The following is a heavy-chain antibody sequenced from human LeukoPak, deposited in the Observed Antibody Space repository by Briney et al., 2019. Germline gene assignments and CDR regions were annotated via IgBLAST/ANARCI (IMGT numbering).Heavy chain of an antibody. CDR1: GFTFNTYS. CDR3: ARDPPASSTWYLVDP. D-gene: IGHD6-13*01. J-gene: IGHJ5*02. Sequence: GGSLTLSCAASGFTFNTYSMNWVRQAPGKGLEWVSSISTNSNYIYYADSVKGRFTITRDNAKNSLYLEMNSLRAEDTAVYFCARDPPASSTWYLVDPWGQGTLVTVSS. V-gene: IGHV3-21*06. CDR2: ISTNSNYI.